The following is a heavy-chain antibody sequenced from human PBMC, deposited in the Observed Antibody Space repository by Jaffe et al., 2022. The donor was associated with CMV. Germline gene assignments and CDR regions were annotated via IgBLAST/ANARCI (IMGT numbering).Heavy chain of an antibody. CDR1: GGSFSNYA. CDR3: ARGSLEGNWIFSL. V-gene: IGHV1-69*06. CDR2: IIPILDTS. Sequence: QVQLVQSGAEMKMPGSSVKVSCEVSGGSFSNYAFSWVRQAPGQGLEWIGGIIPILDTSNFAQTFQGRVTITADRSTSTAYMELSSLRSEDTAVYYCARGSLEGNWIFSLWGRGSLVTVSS. J-gene: IGHJ2*01.